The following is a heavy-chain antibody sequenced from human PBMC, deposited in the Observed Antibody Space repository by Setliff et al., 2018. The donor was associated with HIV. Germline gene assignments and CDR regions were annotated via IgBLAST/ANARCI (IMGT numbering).Heavy chain of an antibody. CDR2: ISSSGSTI. CDR3: ARDRVVGATLDPLDL. J-gene: IGHJ3*01. V-gene: IGHV3-48*03. CDR1: GFTFSSYE. D-gene: IGHD1-26*01. Sequence: GGSLRLSCAASGFTFSSYEMNWVRQAPGKGLEWVSDISSSGSTIYYADSVEGRFTISRDNAKNSLYLQMNSLRAEDTAVYYCARDRVVGATLDPLDLWGQGTMVTVSS.